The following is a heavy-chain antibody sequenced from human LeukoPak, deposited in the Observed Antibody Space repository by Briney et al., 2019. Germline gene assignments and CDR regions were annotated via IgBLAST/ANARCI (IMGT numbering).Heavy chain of an antibody. CDR2: ISGSGGST. D-gene: IGHD3-22*01. Sequence: AGGSLRLSCAASGFTFSSYAMSWVSQAPGKGLEWVPAISGSGGSTYYADSVKGRFTISRDNSKNTLYLQMNSLRAEDTAVYYCATYSYYYDSSGSLSYYFDYWGQGTLVTVSS. CDR3: ATYSYYYDSSGSLSYYFDY. V-gene: IGHV3-23*01. CDR1: GFTFSSYA. J-gene: IGHJ4*02.